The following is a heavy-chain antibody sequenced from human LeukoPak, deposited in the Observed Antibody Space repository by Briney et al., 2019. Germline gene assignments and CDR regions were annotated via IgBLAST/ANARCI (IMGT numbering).Heavy chain of an antibody. D-gene: IGHD4-17*01. Sequence: SETLSLTCTVSGGSISSYYWSWIRQPPGKGLEWIGYIYYSGSTNYNPSLKSRVTISVDTSKNQFSLKLSSVTAADTAVYYCARALSYGDYVLYYFDYWGQGTLVTVSS. V-gene: IGHV4-59*08. CDR3: ARALSYGDYVLYYFDY. J-gene: IGHJ4*02. CDR2: IYYSGST. CDR1: GGSISSYY.